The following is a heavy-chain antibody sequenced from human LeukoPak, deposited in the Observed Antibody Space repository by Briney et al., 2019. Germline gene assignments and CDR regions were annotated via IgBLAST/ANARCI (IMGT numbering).Heavy chain of an antibody. Sequence: PSETLSLTCTVSGGSISSYYWSWIRQPPGKGLEWIGYIYYSGSTNYNPSLKSRVTISVDTSKNQFSLKLSSVTAADTAVYYCARGPSDYVWGSYRKHGYYFDYWGQGTLVTVSS. CDR1: GGSISSYY. D-gene: IGHD3-16*02. CDR3: ARGPSDYVWGSYRKHGYYFDY. J-gene: IGHJ4*02. CDR2: IYYSGST. V-gene: IGHV4-59*12.